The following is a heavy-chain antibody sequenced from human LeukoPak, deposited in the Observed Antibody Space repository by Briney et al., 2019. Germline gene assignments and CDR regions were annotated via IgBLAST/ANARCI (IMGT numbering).Heavy chain of an antibody. CDR1: GGSISSYY. D-gene: IGHD2-2*01. J-gene: IGHJ5*02. V-gene: IGHV4-59*01. Sequence: PLETLSLTCTVSGGSISSYYWSWIRQPPGKGLEWIGYIYYSGSTNYNPSLKSRVTISVDTSKNQFSLKLSSVTAADTAVYYCARDNVVPAANWFDPWGQGTLVTVSS. CDR3: ARDNVVPAANWFDP. CDR2: IYYSGST.